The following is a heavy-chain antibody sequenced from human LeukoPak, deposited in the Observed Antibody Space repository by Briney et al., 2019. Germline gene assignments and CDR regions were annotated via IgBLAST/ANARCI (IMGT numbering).Heavy chain of an antibody. CDR1: GFTSSDYY. CDR3: ARYYDFWSGYLLYYYYGMDV. V-gene: IGHV3-11*01. CDR2: SSSSGSTI. J-gene: IGHJ6*02. Sequence: GGSLRLSCAASGFTSSDYYMSWIRQATGKGLEWVSYSSSSGSTIYYADSVKGRFTISRDNAKNSLYLQMNSLRAEDTAVYYCARYYDFWSGYLLYYYYGMDVWGQGTTVTVSS. D-gene: IGHD3-3*01.